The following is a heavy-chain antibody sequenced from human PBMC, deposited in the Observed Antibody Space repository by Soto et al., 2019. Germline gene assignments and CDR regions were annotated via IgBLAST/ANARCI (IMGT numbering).Heavy chain of an antibody. CDR3: AKDTYYHDTTGYYVFDY. V-gene: IGHV3-30*19. Sequence: GGSLRLSCAASGFTFSSYGIHWVRQAPGKGLEWVAVISYDGSKKQYADSVEGRFTISRDNSKNTLHLQMNSLRAEDTAVYYCAKDTYYHDTTGYYVFDYWGQGTLVTVSS. CDR2: ISYDGSKK. D-gene: IGHD3-22*01. J-gene: IGHJ4*02. CDR1: GFTFSSYG.